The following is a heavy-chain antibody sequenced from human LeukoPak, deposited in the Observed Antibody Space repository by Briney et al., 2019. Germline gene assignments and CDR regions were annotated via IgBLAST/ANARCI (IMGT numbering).Heavy chain of an antibody. D-gene: IGHD6-13*01. Sequence: PGGSLRLSCAASGFIFSNYGMHWVRQAPGKGLEWVAFIRHDETNNYYADSVKGRFTISRDNSKNTLYLQMNSLRAEDTAVYYCAKDIGSSRWYYFDNWGQGTLVTVFS. V-gene: IGHV3-30*02. J-gene: IGHJ4*02. CDR3: AKDIGSSRWYYFDN. CDR2: IRHDETNN. CDR1: GFIFSNYG.